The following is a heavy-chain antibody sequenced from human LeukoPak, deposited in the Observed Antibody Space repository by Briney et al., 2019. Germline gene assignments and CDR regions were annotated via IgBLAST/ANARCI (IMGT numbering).Heavy chain of an antibody. J-gene: IGHJ4*02. CDR2: IYSGGST. CDR3: AKDAVYRRDYYDSSGYFDY. V-gene: IGHV3-53*01. Sequence: PGESLTLSCAASGFTVSSIYMSWVRQPPGEGLEWVSVIYSGGSTYSADSVKGRFTISKDNAKNTLYLQMNSLRAEDTAVYYCAKDAVYRRDYYDSSGYFDYWGQGTLVSVSS. CDR1: GFTVSSIY. D-gene: IGHD3-22*01.